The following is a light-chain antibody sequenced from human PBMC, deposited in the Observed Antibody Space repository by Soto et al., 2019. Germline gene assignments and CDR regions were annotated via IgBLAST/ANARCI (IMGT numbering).Light chain of an antibody. CDR1: SGHSSYA. CDR3: QTWGTGYAV. Sequence: QSALTQSPSASASLGASVKLTCTLSSGHSSYAIAWHQQQPEKGPRYLMKLNSNGSHSKGDGIPDRFSGSSSGAERYLTISSLQSEDEADYYCQTWGTGYAVFGGGTQLTVL. V-gene: IGLV4-69*01. CDR2: LNSNGSH. J-gene: IGLJ7*01.